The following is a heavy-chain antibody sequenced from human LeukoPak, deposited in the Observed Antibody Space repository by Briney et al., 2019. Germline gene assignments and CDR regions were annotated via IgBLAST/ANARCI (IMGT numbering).Heavy chain of an antibody. CDR3: ARQTSAYPYYFDF. Sequence: SETLSLTCSVSGDSIVNYYWSWIRQSPGKALEWLGYIHSSGVTNYNSSFKSRVTISVDTSKNQSSLKLNSVTAADTAVYSCARQTSAYPYYFDFWGQGTLVTVSS. V-gene: IGHV4-59*01. CDR2: IHSSGVT. J-gene: IGHJ4*02. D-gene: IGHD5-12*01. CDR1: GDSIVNYY.